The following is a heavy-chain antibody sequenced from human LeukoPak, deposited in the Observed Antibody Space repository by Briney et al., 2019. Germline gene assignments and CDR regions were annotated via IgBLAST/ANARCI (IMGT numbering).Heavy chain of an antibody. J-gene: IGHJ4*02. CDR2: ISGRGGST. CDR1: GFTFNNHA. V-gene: IGHV3-23*01. Sequence: GGSLRLSCAASGFTFNNHAMNWIRQAPGKRLERVSAISGRGGSTYYEDSVKGRFTISRDTSKTTLLLKMNRLRAEDRAGYYCAKVFRAYYYDSSGINFDYWGQGTLVTGSS. CDR3: AKVFRAYYYDSSGINFDY. D-gene: IGHD3-22*01.